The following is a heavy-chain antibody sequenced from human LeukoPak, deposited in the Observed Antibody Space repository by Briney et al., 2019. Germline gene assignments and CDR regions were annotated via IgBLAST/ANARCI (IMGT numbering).Heavy chain of an antibody. D-gene: IGHD5-18*01. CDR3: AREIHNWFDP. CDR2: INHSGST. Sequence: SETLSLTRAVYGGSFSGYYWSWIRQPPGKGLEWIGEINHSGSTNYNPSLKSRVTISVDTSKNQFSLKLSSVTAADTAVYYCAREIHNWFDPWGQGTLVTVSS. V-gene: IGHV4-34*01. J-gene: IGHJ5*02. CDR1: GGSFSGYY.